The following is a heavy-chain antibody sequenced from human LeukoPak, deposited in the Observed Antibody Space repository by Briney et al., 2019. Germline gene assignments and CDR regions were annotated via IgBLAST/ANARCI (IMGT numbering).Heavy chain of an antibody. V-gene: IGHV3-66*02. CDR3: ARESGYSTTWYAYYFDS. CDR1: GFSVSTNY. D-gene: IGHD2-2*01. CDR2: IHGDETT. Sequence: GGSLRLSCAASGFSVSTNYMSWVRQAPGKGLEWVSVIHGDETTYYADSVKDRFTVSRDDSKHTVYLQMNSLRPEDTAVYYCARESGYSTTWYAYYFDSWGQGTLVTVSS. J-gene: IGHJ4*02.